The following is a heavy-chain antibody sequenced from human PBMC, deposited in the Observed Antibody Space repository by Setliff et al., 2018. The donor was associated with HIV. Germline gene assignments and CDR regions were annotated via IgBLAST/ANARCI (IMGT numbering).Heavy chain of an antibody. CDR1: GGSISHYY. Sequence: SETLSLTCTVSGGSISHYYWTWIRQPPGKGLEWIGYIFYSGSTDYNPSLKSRLTISVDTPNNQFSLSLNSVTAADTAVYYCARVGGVLTGTPHFDFWGQGILVTV. V-gene: IGHV4-59*01. CDR3: ARVGGVLTGTPHFDF. J-gene: IGHJ4*02. CDR2: IFYSGST. D-gene: IGHD3-9*01.